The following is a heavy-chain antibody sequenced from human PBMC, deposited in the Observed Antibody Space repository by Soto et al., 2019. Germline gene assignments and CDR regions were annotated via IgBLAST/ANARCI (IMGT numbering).Heavy chain of an antibody. CDR3: ARGGRIVDTGIGYYYYHAMDV. CDR2: FNPTGDTA. J-gene: IGHJ6*02. D-gene: IGHD5-18*01. CDR1: GYTFTSYY. V-gene: IGHV1-46*01. Sequence: ASVKVSCKASGYTFTSYYIHWVRQAPGQGLEWMGIFNPTGDTASYAQKLQGRVTMARDTSTGTAYMELGSLRSEDTAVYYCARGGRIVDTGIGYYYYHAMDVWGQGTTVTVSS.